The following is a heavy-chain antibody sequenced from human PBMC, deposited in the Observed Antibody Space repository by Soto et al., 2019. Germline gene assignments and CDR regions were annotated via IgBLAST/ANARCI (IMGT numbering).Heavy chain of an antibody. D-gene: IGHD3-10*01. CDR3: AHSGAFGEFDYFDY. J-gene: IGHJ4*02. CDR1: GFSLSTSGVG. CDR2: IYWDDDK. Sequence: QITLKESGPTLVKPTQTLTLTCTFSGFSLSTSGVGVGWIRQPPGKALEWLALIYWDDDKRYSPSLKSRLTITKDTSKNQVVLTMTIMDPVDTATYYCAHSGAFGEFDYFDYWGQGTLAPVSS. V-gene: IGHV2-5*02.